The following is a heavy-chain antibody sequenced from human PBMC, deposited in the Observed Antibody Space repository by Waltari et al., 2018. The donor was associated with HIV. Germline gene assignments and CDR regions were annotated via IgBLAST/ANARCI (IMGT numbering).Heavy chain of an antibody. CDR1: GYTFTYRY. D-gene: IGHD2-21*02. CDR3: ATCGGDCPEGWFDP. J-gene: IGHJ5*02. Sequence: QMQLLQSGAEVKKTGSSVKVYCKASGYTFTYRYLHWLRQAPGQALEWMGWITPFNGNTNYAQKFQDRVTITRDRSMSTAYMELSSLRSEDTAMYYCATCGGDCPEGWFDPWGQGTLVTVSS. V-gene: IGHV1-45*02. CDR2: ITPFNGNT.